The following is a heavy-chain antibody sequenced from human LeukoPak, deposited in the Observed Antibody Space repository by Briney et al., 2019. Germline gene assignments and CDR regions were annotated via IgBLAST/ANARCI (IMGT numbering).Heavy chain of an antibody. CDR1: GYTFSSYA. J-gene: IGHJ6*03. CDR3: ASLTSPGIAAAGTNYYYYMDV. Sequence: ASVKVSCKASGYTFSSYAMHWVRQAPGQRLEWMGWINAGNGNTKDSQKFQGRVTITRDTSASTAYMELSSLRSEDTAVYYCASLTSPGIAAAGTNYYYYMDVWGKGTTVTVSS. D-gene: IGHD6-13*01. V-gene: IGHV1-3*01. CDR2: INAGNGNT.